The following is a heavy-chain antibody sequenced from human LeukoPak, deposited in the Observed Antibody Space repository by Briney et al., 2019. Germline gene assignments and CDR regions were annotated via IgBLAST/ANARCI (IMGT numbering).Heavy chain of an antibody. D-gene: IGHD6-13*01. CDR3: ARGYAIAAAGTVPWYFDL. CDR1: GYTFTSYD. Sequence: ASVKVSCKASGYTFTSYDINWGGQAPGKGLEGRGWMNPTSGNTGYAQKFQGRVTITRNSSISTAYMELSSLRSEDTAVYYCARGYAIAAAGTVPWYFDLWGRGTLVTVSS. CDR2: MNPTSGNT. J-gene: IGHJ2*01. V-gene: IGHV1-8*03.